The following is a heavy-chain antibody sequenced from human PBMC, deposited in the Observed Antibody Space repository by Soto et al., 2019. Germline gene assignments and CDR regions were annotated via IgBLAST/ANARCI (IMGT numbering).Heavy chain of an antibody. CDR2: ISGSGADA. Sequence: GGSLRLSCAASGFTFSHYAMHWVRQAPGEGQGLRRGKGLEWVSGISGSGADAHYADSVKGRFTISRDNSKNTLSLQMNSLRAEDTALYYCAKDRYDSSGYYSDWGQGTLVTVSS. J-gene: IGHJ4*02. D-gene: IGHD3-22*01. CDR1: GFTFSHYA. V-gene: IGHV3-23*01. CDR3: AKDRYDSSGYYSD.